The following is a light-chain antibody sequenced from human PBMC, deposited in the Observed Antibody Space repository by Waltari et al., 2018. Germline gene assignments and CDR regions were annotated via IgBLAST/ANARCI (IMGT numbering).Light chain of an antibody. CDR1: QSVSDN. V-gene: IGKV3-15*01. Sequence: EIVMTQSPATLSVSPGERVTLSCRASQSVSDNLAWYQQKPGQAPRLLIYGASTRATGIPARFSGSGSGTEFTLTISSLQSEDFAVYYCQQYNNWPPWTFGQWTKVEIK. CDR3: QQYNNWPPWT. CDR2: GAS. J-gene: IGKJ1*01.